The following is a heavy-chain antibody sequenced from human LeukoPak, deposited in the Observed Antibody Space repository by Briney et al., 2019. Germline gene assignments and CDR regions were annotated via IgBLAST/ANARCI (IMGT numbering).Heavy chain of an antibody. Sequence: GGSLRLSCPASGFTFSSYAMTWVRQAPEKGLEWVSAISVSGDNTYYADSVKGRITISRDNSKNTLYLQMNSLRAEDTAVYYCAKKNYHRFDYWGQGTLVIVSS. CDR1: GFTFSSYA. D-gene: IGHD3-10*01. V-gene: IGHV3-23*01. CDR3: AKKNYHRFDY. J-gene: IGHJ4*02. CDR2: ISVSGDNT.